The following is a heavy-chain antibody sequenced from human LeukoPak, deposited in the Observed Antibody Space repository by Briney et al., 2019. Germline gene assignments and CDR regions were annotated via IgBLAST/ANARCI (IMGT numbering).Heavy chain of an antibody. CDR1: GGSIDNSRYY. V-gene: IGHV4-39*01. J-gene: IGHJ4*02. CDR3: VRLASGLIDY. CDR2: IHYSGSS. D-gene: IGHD6-19*01. Sequence: SETLSLTCTVSGGSIDNSRYYWGWIRQPPGEGLEWFASIHYSGSSKYNPSLTSRVTLSVDPSKNQFSLKLSSVPAADTAVYYCVRLASGLIDYWGQGTLVTVSS.